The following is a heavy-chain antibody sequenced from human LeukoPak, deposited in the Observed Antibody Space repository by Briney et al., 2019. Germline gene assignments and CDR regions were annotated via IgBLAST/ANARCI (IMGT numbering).Heavy chain of an antibody. J-gene: IGHJ4*02. Sequence: GGSLRLSCAASGFTFSSYSMNWVRQAPGKGLEWVSSISSSSSYIYYADSVKGRFTISRDNAKNSLYLQVNSLRAEDTAVYYCARDLVGAFDYWGQGTLVTVSS. CDR2: ISSSSSYI. D-gene: IGHD2-8*02. V-gene: IGHV3-21*01. CDR1: GFTFSSYS. CDR3: ARDLVGAFDY.